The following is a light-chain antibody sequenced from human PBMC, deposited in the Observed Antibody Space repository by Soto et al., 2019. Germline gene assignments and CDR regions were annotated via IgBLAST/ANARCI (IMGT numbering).Light chain of an antibody. CDR3: QQRSDWPLT. CDR1: QSVRSY. V-gene: IGKV3-11*01. Sequence: EIVLTQSPVTLSLSPGESATLSCRTSQSVRSYLAWYQQKPGQAPRLLMYDASNRATGIPARFRGSGSGTDFTLTISSLEPEDFAVYYCQQRSDWPLTFGGETKVEIK. CDR2: DAS. J-gene: IGKJ4*01.